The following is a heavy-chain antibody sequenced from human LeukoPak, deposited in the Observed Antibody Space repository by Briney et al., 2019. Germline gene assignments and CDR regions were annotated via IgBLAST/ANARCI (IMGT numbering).Heavy chain of an antibody. V-gene: IGHV4-34*01. Sequence: SETLSLTCAVYGGSFSGYYWSWIRQPPGKGLEWIGEINHSGSTNYNPSLKSRVTISVDTSKNQFSLKLSSVTAADTAVYYCGYYDSSGYYYFDYWGQGTLVTVSS. CDR1: GGSFSGYY. D-gene: IGHD3-22*01. J-gene: IGHJ4*02. CDR2: INHSGST. CDR3: GYYDSSGYYYFDY.